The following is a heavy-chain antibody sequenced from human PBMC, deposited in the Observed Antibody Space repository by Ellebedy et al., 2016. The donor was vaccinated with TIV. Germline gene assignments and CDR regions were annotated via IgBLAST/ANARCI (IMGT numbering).Heavy chain of an antibody. CDR3: ARDRYDSSGSDF. D-gene: IGHD3-22*01. CDR2: IYSGGTT. Sequence: GESLKISCAASGFTLSDFGMTWVRQAPGKGLEWVSVIYSGGTTYYADSVKGRFTISRDNSKNMLFLQMNSLRAEDTAVYYCARDRYDSSGSDFWGQGTLVTVSS. V-gene: IGHV3-53*01. CDR1: GFTLSDFG. J-gene: IGHJ4*02.